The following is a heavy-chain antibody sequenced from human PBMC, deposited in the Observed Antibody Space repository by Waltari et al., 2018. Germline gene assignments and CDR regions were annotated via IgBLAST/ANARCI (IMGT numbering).Heavy chain of an antibody. CDR3: ARSYDNDSSRHSPFQY. V-gene: IGHV3-7*01. CDR1: GFTFRSHW. J-gene: IGHJ1*01. D-gene: IGHD3-22*01. Sequence: EVQLVESGGGLVQPGGSLRLSCAASGFTFRSHWMPWVRKAPGKGVEWVANIKQDGSDKFYVDSVKGRFTISRDNAKNSLYLQMNSLRAEDTAVYYCARSYDNDSSRHSPFQYWGQGTLVTVSS. CDR2: IKQDGSDK.